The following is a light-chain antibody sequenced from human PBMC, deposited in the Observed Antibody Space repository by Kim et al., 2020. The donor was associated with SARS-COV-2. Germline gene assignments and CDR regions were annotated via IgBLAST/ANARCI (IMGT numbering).Light chain of an antibody. Sequence: SPGERASLSCRSSHSVSSSYLAWYQQRPGHAPRLLIYGASSRATGIPVRFSGSGSGTDFTLTISRLGPEDCAVYCCLQYGSSRGTFGQGTKVDI. CDR2: GAS. CDR1: HSVSSSY. J-gene: IGKJ1*01. V-gene: IGKV3-20*01. CDR3: LQYGSSRGT.